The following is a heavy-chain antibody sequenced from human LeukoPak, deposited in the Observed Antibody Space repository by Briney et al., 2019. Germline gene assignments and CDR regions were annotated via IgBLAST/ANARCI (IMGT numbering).Heavy chain of an antibody. Sequence: SETLSLTCAVYGGSFSGYYWSWIRQPPGKGREWIGEINHSGSTNYNPSLKSRVTISVDTSKNQFSLKLSSVTAADTAVYYCAGILSSTSSVDYWGQGTLVTVSS. CDR1: GGSFSGYY. CDR2: INHSGST. D-gene: IGHD2-2*01. CDR3: AGILSSTSSVDY. V-gene: IGHV4-34*01. J-gene: IGHJ4*02.